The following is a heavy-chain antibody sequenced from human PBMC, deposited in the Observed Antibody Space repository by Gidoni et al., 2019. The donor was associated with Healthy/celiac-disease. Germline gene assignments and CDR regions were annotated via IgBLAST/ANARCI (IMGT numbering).Heavy chain of an antibody. CDR3: TTSPRYYYSYYMYV. Sequence: EVQLVESGGGLVKPGGSLGLSCAASGLTFSSAWMSGVRQAPGKGLGWVGRMKSKTDGGTTDYAAPVKGRFTISRDDSKNTLYLHMNSQTTEDTAVYSCTTSPRYYYSYYMYVWDKGTTVTVSS. CDR1: GLTFSSAW. J-gene: IGHJ6*03. V-gene: IGHV3-15*01. CDR2: MKSKTDGGTT.